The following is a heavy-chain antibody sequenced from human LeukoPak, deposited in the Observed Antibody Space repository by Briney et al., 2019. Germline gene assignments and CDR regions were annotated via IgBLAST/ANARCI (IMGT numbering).Heavy chain of an antibody. D-gene: IGHD1-7*01. CDR2: IYYSGST. CDR1: GGSISSGGYY. J-gene: IGHJ4*02. V-gene: IGHV4-31*03. Sequence: SQTLSLTCTVSGGSISSGGYYWSWIRQHPGKGLGWIGYIYYSGSTYYNPSLKSRVTISVDTSKNQFSLKLSSVTAADTAVYYCASRRGNYLDFDYWGQGTLVTVSS. CDR3: ASRRGNYLDFDY.